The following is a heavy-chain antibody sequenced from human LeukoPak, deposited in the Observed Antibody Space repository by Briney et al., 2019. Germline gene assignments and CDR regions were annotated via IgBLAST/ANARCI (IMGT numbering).Heavy chain of an antibody. D-gene: IGHD1-7*01. CDR1: GFTFSSYS. J-gene: IGHJ5*02. CDR3: ARARVTGTTEDWFDP. V-gene: IGHV3-74*01. Sequence: GGSLRLSCAASGFTFSSYSMNWVRQAPGKGLVWVSRINTDGSSTSYADSVKGRFTISRDNAKNTLYLQMNSLRAGDTAVYYCARARVTGTTEDWFDPWGQGTLVTVSS. CDR2: INTDGSST.